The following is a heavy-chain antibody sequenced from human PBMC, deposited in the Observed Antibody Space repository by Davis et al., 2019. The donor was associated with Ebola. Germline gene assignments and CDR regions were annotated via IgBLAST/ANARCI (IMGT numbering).Heavy chain of an antibody. Sequence: GGSLRLSCAASGFTFSSYGMHWVRQAPGKGLEWVAVIWYDGSNKYYADSVKGRFTISRDNSKNTLYLQMNSLRAADTAVYYCARGYDFWSGYLGPFDYWGQGTLVTVSS. D-gene: IGHD3-3*01. J-gene: IGHJ4*02. V-gene: IGHV3-33*08. CDR2: IWYDGSNK. CDR3: ARGYDFWSGYLGPFDY. CDR1: GFTFSSYG.